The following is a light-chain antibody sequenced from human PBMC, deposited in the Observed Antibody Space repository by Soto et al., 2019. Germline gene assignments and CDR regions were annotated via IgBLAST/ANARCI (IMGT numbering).Light chain of an antibody. CDR1: QSVSSSY. Sequence: EILLTQSPGPLPLSPGERATLSCRASQSVSSSYLSWYQLKPGQAPRLLIYGASSRATGIPDMFSGSGSGTDFTLTISRLEPADFAVYYCQQYGYSFSAFGQGTKVEL. J-gene: IGKJ1*01. CDR3: QQYGYSFSA. CDR2: GAS. V-gene: IGKV3-20*01.